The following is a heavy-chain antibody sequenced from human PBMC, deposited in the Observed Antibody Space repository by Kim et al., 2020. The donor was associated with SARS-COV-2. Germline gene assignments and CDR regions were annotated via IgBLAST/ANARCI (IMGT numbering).Heavy chain of an antibody. Sequence: ASVKVSCKASGYTFTGYYMHWVRQAPGQGLEWMGRINPNSGGTNYAQKFQGRVTMTRDTSISTAYMELSRLRSDDTAVYYCARIVVVVAATHKNWFDPWGQGTLVTVSS. J-gene: IGHJ5*02. V-gene: IGHV1-2*06. D-gene: IGHD2-15*01. CDR3: ARIVVVVAATHKNWFDP. CDR2: INPNSGGT. CDR1: GYTFTGYY.